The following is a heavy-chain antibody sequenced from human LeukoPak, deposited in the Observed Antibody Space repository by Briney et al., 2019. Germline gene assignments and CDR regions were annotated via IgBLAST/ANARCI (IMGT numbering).Heavy chain of an antibody. CDR1: GFSLSTSGVG. V-gene: IGHV2-5*01. CDR2: IYWNDDK. J-gene: IGHJ5*02. D-gene: IGHD6-19*01. Sequence: SGPTLVNPTQTLTLTCTFSGFSLSTSGVGVGWIRQPPGKALEWLALIYWNDDKRYSPSLKSRLTITKDTSKNQVVLTMTNMDPVDTATYYCAHRPINRIVVAGTSPVWFDPWGQGTLVTVSS. CDR3: AHRPINRIVVAGTSPVWFDP.